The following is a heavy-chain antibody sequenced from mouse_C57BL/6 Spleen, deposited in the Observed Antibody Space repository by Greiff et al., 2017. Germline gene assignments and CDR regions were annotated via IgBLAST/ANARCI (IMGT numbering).Heavy chain of an antibody. CDR2: IYPGSGST. CDR3: ARCDYCGSRGFDY. J-gene: IGHJ3*01. CDR1: GYTFTSYW. V-gene: IGHV1-55*01. Sequence: VQLQQPGAELVKPGASVKMSCKASGYTFTSYWITWVKQRPGQGLEWIGDIYPGSGSTNYNEKFKSKATLTVDTSSSTAYMQLISLTSEDSAVYYCARCDYCGSRGFDYWGQGTLVTVSA. D-gene: IGHD1-1*01.